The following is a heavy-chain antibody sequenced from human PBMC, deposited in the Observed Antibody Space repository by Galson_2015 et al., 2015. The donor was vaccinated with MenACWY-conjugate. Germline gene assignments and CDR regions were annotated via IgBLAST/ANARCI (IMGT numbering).Heavy chain of an antibody. CDR1: GFTFSRYW. CDR2: IKPDGSEK. Sequence: SLRLSCAVSGFTFSRYWMHWVRQAPGKGLEWVADIKPDGSEKYYADSVKGRFTISRDNVKNSLYLQMNSLRAEDTAVYYCASEDYDYDSSSRRKLSMDYWGQGTQVTVSS. J-gene: IGHJ4*02. CDR3: ASEDYDYDSSSRRKLSMDY. D-gene: IGHD2-2*01. V-gene: IGHV3-7*03.